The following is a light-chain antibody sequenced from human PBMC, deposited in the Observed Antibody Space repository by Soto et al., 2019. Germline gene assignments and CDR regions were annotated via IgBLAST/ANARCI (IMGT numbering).Light chain of an antibody. CDR3: QQYQTYAT. Sequence: DIQMTQSPSTLSASVGDRVTMTCRASQTIRSLLAWYQQKPGKAPKALIYDASRLGSGVPSRFSGSGSGTEFTLTISSLQPDDFATYYCQQYQTYATFGQGTRLEIK. V-gene: IGKV1-5*01. J-gene: IGKJ5*01. CDR2: DAS. CDR1: QTIRSL.